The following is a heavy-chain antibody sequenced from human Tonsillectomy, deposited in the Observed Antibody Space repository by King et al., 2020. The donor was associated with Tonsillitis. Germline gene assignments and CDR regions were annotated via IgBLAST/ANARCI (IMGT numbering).Heavy chain of an antibody. CDR3: ARVPPDTIYSYYGGMDV. D-gene: IGHD1-14*01. V-gene: IGHV1-8*01. J-gene: IGHJ6*02. CDR1: GYTFTSHD. Sequence: QLVQSGAEVRKPGASVKVSCKASGYTFTSHDINWVRQATGQGLEWMGWMNPNSGNTGYAQKFQGRVTMTRNTSISTAYMELSSLRFEDTAVYYCARVPPDTIYSYYGGMDVWGQGTTVTVSS. CDR2: MNPNSGNT.